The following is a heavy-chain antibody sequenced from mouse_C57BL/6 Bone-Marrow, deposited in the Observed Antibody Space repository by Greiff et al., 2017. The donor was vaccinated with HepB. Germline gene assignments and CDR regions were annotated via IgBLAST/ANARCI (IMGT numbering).Heavy chain of an antibody. J-gene: IGHJ4*01. CDR1: GYTFTDYY. D-gene: IGHD1-1*01. Sequence: VQLKQSGPVLVKPGASVKMSCKASGYTFTDYYMNWVKQSHGKSLEWIGVINPYNGGTSYNQKFKGKATLTVDKSSSTAYMELNSLTSEDSAVYYCARGTTVVDYYAMDYWGQGTSVTVSS. V-gene: IGHV1-19*01. CDR3: ARGTTVVDYYAMDY. CDR2: INPYNGGT.